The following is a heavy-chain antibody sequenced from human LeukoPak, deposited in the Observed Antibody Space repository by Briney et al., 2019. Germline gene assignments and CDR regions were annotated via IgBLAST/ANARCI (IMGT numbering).Heavy chain of an antibody. V-gene: IGHV3-21*01. Sequence: GGSLSLSCADSGFTFRSYSMNWVRQAPGKGLEWVSSISSSSSYIYYADSVKGRFTISRDNAKNSLYLQMNIPRSEDTSVYYCARDPGDYFDYLGQGTLVTVSS. D-gene: IGHD4-17*01. CDR3: ARDPGDYFDY. CDR1: GFTFRSYS. J-gene: IGHJ4*02. CDR2: ISSSSSYI.